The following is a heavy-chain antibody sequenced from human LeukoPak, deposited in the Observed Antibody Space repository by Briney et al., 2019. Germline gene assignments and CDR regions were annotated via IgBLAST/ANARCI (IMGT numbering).Heavy chain of an antibody. CDR1: GFTFSSCS. J-gene: IGHJ4*02. CDR2: ISSSSSYI. V-gene: IGHV3-21*01. D-gene: IGHD4-23*01. Sequence: GGSLRLSCAASGFTFSSCSMNWVRQAPGKGLEWVSSISSSSSYIYYADSVKGRFTISRDNAKNSLYLQMNSLRAEDTAVYYCARTLDYGGNLLGYWGQGTLVTVSS. CDR3: ARTLDYGGNLLGY.